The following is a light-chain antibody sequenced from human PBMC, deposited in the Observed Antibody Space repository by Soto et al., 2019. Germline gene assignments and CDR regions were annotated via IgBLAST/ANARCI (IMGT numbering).Light chain of an antibody. CDR1: QSVSNNY. CDR2: GAS. J-gene: IGKJ2*01. V-gene: IGKV3-20*01. Sequence: EIVLTQSPGTLSLSPGERATLSCRASQSVSNNYLAWYQQKPGQAPRLLIYGASNRATGIPDRFSGSGSGTDFTLTISRLEPEDFATYYCQQSYSTRRTFGQGTKLEIK. CDR3: QQSYSTRRT.